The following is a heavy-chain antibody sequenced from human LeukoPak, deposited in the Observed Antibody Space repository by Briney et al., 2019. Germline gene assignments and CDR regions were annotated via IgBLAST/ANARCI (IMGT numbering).Heavy chain of an antibody. D-gene: IGHD6-13*01. V-gene: IGHV5-51*06. Sequence: GESLKISCQGSGYTFTNYWIGWVRQMPGKGLAWMGIIYPGDSDTRYSPSFQGQVTISADKSISTAYLQWNSLKASDSAMYYCAIKHDDSWYSPFDYRGQGTLVTGSS. CDR1: GYTFTNYW. J-gene: IGHJ4*02. CDR2: IYPGDSDT. CDR3: AIKHDDSWYSPFDY.